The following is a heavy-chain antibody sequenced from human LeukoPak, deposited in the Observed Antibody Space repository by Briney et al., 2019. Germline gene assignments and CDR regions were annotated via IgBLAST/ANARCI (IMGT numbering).Heavy chain of an antibody. J-gene: IGHJ3*02. D-gene: IGHD1-7*01. Sequence: GGSLRLSCAASGFTFSSYAMTWVRQAPGKGLEWVSFISGSGIGTHYVDSVKGRFTISRDNSKNTLYLQMNSLRAEDTAVYYCARARRYNWSYNAFDIWGQGTMVTVSS. CDR3: ARARRYNWSYNAFDI. V-gene: IGHV3-23*01. CDR2: ISGSGIGT. CDR1: GFTFSSYA.